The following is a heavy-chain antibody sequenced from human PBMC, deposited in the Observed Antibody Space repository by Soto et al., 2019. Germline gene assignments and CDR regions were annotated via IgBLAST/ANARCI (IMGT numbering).Heavy chain of an antibody. CDR2: INAGNGNT. Sequence: ASVKVSCKASGYTFTSYAMHWVRQAPGQRLEWMGWINAGNGNTKYSQKFQGRVTITRDTSASTAYMELSSLRSEDTAVYYCARVTNNYYGSGSYYRDGTYYYYYYGMDVWGQGTTVTVSS. CDR3: ARVTNNYYGSGSYYRDGTYYYYYYGMDV. J-gene: IGHJ6*02. CDR1: GYTFTSYA. V-gene: IGHV1-3*01. D-gene: IGHD3-10*01.